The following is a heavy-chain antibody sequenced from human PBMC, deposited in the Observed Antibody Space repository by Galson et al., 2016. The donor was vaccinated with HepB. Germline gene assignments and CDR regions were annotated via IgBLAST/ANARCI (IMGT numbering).Heavy chain of an antibody. Sequence: SVKVSCKASGYTFTSYGISWVRLAPGQGLEWMGWISGYNGNTNYARKFQGRVTLTTNTSTSTAYMELRSLRSEDTAVYYCARDIVLMVFSADYYHYGMDVWGQGTTVTVPS. CDR1: GYTFTSYG. CDR2: ISGYNGNT. D-gene: IGHD2-8*01. J-gene: IGHJ6*02. V-gene: IGHV1-18*01. CDR3: ARDIVLMVFSADYYHYGMDV.